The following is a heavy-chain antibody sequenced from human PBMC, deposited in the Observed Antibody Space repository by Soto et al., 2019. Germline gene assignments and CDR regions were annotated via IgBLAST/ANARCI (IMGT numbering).Heavy chain of an antibody. CDR3: AKEQPRLPAGTVTAGGVDY. D-gene: IGHD2-21*02. J-gene: IGHJ4*02. CDR1: GFTFSSYA. Sequence: EVQLLESGGGLVQPGGSLRLSCAASGFTFSSYAMSWVRQAPGKGLEWVSAISGSGGSTYYADSVKGRFTISRDNSKNTLYLQRNSLRAEDTAVYYCAKEQPRLPAGTVTAGGVDYWGQGTLVTVSS. CDR2: ISGSGGST. V-gene: IGHV3-23*01.